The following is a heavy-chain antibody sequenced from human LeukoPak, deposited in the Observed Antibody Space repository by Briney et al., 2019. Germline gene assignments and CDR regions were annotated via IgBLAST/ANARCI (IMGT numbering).Heavy chain of an antibody. CDR1: GFTFDDYA. J-gene: IGHJ6*02. D-gene: IGHD6-19*01. V-gene: IGHV3-9*01. CDR2: ISWNSGSI. Sequence: GRSLRLSCAASGFTFDDYAMHWVRQAPGKGLEWVSGISWNSGSIGYADSVKGRFTISRDNAENSMYLQMNSLRAEDTALYYCAKDIMVMYSSGGGMDVWGQGTTVTVSS. CDR3: AKDIMVMYSSGGGMDV.